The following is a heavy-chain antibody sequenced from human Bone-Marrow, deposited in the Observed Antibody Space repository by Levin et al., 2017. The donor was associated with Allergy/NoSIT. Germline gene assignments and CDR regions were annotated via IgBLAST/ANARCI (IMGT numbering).Heavy chain of an antibody. CDR2: IFSNDEK. D-gene: IGHD6-13*01. Sequence: SGPTLVKPTETLTLTCTVSGFSLSNARMGVSWIRQPPGKALEWLAHIFSNDEKSYSTSLKSRLTISKDTSKSQVVLTMTNMDPVDTATYYCARRKGRVWPGLFLRSYDAFDIWGQGTMVTVSS. J-gene: IGHJ3*02. CDR1: GFSLSNARMG. V-gene: IGHV2-26*01. CDR3: ARRKGRVWPGLFLRSYDAFDI.